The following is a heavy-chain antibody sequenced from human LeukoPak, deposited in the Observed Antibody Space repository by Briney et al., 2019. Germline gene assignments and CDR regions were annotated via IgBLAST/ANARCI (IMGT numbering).Heavy chain of an antibody. D-gene: IGHD4-17*01. V-gene: IGHV3-23*01. J-gene: IGHJ4*02. CDR2: ISGSGGST. CDR1: GFTFSSYA. CDR3: ALHDYGDYGY. Sequence: PGGSLRLSCAASGFTFSSYAMSWVRQASGKGLEWVSAISGSGGSTYYADSVKGRFTISRDNSKNTLYLQMNSLRAEDTAVYYCALHDYGDYGYWGQGTLVPSPQ.